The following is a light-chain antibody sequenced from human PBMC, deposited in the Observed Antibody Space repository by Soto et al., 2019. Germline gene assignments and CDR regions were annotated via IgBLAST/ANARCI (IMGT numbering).Light chain of an antibody. J-gene: IGKJ4*01. CDR3: QQRSNWPQLT. CDR1: QSVSSY. V-gene: IGKV3-11*01. CDR2: DAS. Sequence: EIVLTQSPATLSLSPGERATLSCRASQSVSSYLAWYQQKPGQAPRLLIYDASNRATGIPARFSGSGSGTDFTLTISSLEPEDFAVYYCQQRSNWPQLTFGXXX.